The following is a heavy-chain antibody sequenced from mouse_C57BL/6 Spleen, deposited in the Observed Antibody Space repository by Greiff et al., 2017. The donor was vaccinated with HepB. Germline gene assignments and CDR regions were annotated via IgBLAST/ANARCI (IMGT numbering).Heavy chain of an antibody. CDR1: GYTFTSYW. CDR3: ASIYYGNSYFDY. J-gene: IGHJ2*01. D-gene: IGHD2-1*01. CDR2: INPSSGYT. V-gene: IGHV1-7*01. Sequence: QVQLKQSGAELAKPGASVKLSCKASGYTFTSYWMHWVKQRPGQGLEWIGYINPSSGYTKYNQKFKDKATLTADKSSSTAYMQLSSLTYEDSAVYYCASIYYGNSYFDYWGQGTTLTVSS.